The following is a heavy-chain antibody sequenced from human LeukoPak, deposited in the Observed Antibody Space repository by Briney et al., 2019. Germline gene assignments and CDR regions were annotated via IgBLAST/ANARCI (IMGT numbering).Heavy chain of an antibody. V-gene: IGHV3-33*01. J-gene: IGHJ4*02. CDR2: IWYDGSNK. CDR3: ARDLAPPSYYDSSGYDRFDY. D-gene: IGHD3-22*01. CDR1: GLTFSSYG. Sequence: GGSLRLSCAASGLTFSSYGMHWVRQAPGKGLEWVAVIWYDGSNKYYADSVKGRFTISRDNSKNTLYLQMNSLRAEDTAVYYCARDLAPPSYYDSSGYDRFDYWGQGTLVTVSS.